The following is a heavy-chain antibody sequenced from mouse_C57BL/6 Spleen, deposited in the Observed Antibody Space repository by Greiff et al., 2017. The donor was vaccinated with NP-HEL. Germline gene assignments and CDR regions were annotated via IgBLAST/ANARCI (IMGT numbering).Heavy chain of an antibody. CDR1: GYTFTDYY. D-gene: IGHD2-3*01. J-gene: IGHJ1*03. Sequence: VQLQQSGPELVKPGASVKISCKASGYTFTDYYMNWVKQSHGKSLEWIGDINPNNGGTSYNQKFKGKATLTVDKSSSTAYMELRSLTSEDSAVYYCARWDDGSLRWYFDVWGTGTTVTVSS. CDR3: ARWDDGSLRWYFDV. CDR2: INPNNGGT. V-gene: IGHV1-26*01.